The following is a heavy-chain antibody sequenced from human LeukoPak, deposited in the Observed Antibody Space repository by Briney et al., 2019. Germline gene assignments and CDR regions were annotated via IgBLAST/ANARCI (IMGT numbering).Heavy chain of an antibody. V-gene: IGHV1-69*05. J-gene: IGHJ6*03. CDR2: IIPIFGTA. D-gene: IGHD3-3*01. CDR1: GGTFSSYA. CDR3: ARDLGDFWSGYYDYYYMDV. Sequence: ASVKVSCKASGGTFSSYAISWVRQAPGQGLEWMGRIIPIFGTANYAQKFQGRVTITTDESTSTAYMELSSLRSEDTAVYYCARDLGDFWSGYYDYYYMDVLGKGTTVTVSS.